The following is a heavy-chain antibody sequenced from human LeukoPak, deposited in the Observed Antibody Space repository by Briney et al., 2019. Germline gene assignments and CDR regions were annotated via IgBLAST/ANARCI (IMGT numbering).Heavy chain of an antibody. CDR2: VSSSSSTI. Sequence: GGSLRLSCAASGFTFSTSTLAWVRQAPRKGLEWISYVSSSSSTIDYADSVKGRFTISRDNAKNSLYLQMNGLRAEDTAVYYCARLFFGSSHYFDYWGQGTLVTVSS. J-gene: IGHJ4*01. CDR3: ARLFFGSSHYFDY. D-gene: IGHD3-3*01. CDR1: GFTFSTST. V-gene: IGHV3-48*04.